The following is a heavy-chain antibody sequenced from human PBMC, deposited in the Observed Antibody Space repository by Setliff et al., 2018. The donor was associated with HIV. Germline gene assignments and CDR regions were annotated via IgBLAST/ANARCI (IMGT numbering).Heavy chain of an antibody. V-gene: IGHV1-18*01. CDR3: ARVPRTGPLDY. J-gene: IGHJ4*02. CDR2: ISVYNGNT. CDR1: GYTFINYG. Sequence: SSVKVSCKTSGYTFINYGIHWVRQAPGQGLEWMGWISVYNGNTNYAEKFQGRVTMTTDTSTSTAYMDLRSLRADDTALYYCARVPRTGPLDYWGQGTLVTVSS.